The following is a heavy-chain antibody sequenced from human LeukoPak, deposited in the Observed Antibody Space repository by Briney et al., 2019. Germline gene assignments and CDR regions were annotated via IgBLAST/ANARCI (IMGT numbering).Heavy chain of an antibody. D-gene: IGHD6-19*01. CDR3: ARVGSSGWYCFDY. CDR1: GFTFSSYS. CDR2: ISSSSSYI. V-gene: IGHV3-21*01. Sequence: GGSLRLSCAASGFTFSSYSMNWVRQAPGKGLEWVSSISSSSSYIYYADSVKGRFTISRDNAKNSLYLQMNSLRAEDTAVYYCARVGSSGWYCFDYWGQGTLVTVSS. J-gene: IGHJ4*02.